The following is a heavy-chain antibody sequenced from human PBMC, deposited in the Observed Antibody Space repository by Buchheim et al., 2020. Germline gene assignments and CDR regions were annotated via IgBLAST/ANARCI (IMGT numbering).Heavy chain of an antibody. V-gene: IGHV3-23*01. Sequence: EVQLLESGGGLVQPGGSLRLSCTASGFTFRIYAMSWVRQAPGKGLEWVSSISSSGELTYYADSVKGRFTISRENSKNTLYVQMNSLRVEDTAVYYCAKDRPNYYGAEGHYYRSGGDYWGQGTL. D-gene: IGHD3-10*01. CDR3: AKDRPNYYGAEGHYYRSGGDY. CDR2: ISSSGELT. J-gene: IGHJ4*02. CDR1: GFTFRIYA.